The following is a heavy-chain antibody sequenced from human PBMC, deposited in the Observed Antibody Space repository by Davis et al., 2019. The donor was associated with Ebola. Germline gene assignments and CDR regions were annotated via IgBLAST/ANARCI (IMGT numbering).Heavy chain of an antibody. Sequence: GGSLRLSCAASGFTFSKYDMTWVRQAPGKGLEWVSVISGSGGTTYYADSVKGRFTISRDNSKNTLYLQMNSLRAENTAVYYCAKVGSSSWSPFKFDYWGQGTLVTVSS. V-gene: IGHV3-23*01. CDR1: GFTFSKYD. D-gene: IGHD6-13*01. J-gene: IGHJ4*02. CDR3: AKVGSSSWSPFKFDY. CDR2: ISGSGGTT.